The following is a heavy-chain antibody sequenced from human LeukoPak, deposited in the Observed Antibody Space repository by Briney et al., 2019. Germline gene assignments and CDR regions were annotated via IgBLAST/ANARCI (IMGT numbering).Heavy chain of an antibody. J-gene: IGHJ4*02. CDR3: ARGLLRPYFDY. CDR2: ISFDGGDK. D-gene: IGHD3-16*01. CDR1: GLTFETYT. Sequence: GGSLRLSCAVSGLTFETYTFYWVRHSPGRGLEWVALISFDGGDKYYAESVKGRFTTSRDNSRRTLFLEMSSVTPDDTAVYHCARGLLRPYFDYWGPGTLVTVS. V-gene: IGHV3-30*04.